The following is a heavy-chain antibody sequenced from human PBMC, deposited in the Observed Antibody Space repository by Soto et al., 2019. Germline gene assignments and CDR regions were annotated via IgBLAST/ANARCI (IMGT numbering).Heavy chain of an antibody. D-gene: IGHD2-21*01. J-gene: IGHJ4*02. V-gene: IGHV1-2*02. CDR3: AREIYGENGGFDY. CDR2: INPNSGGT. Sequence: EASVKVSCKASGNTLAGYYMHWVRQAPGQGLEWMGWINPNSGGTNYAQKFQGRVTMTRDTSISTAYMELSSLRSDDTAVYYCAREIYGENGGFDYWGQGTLVTVSS. CDR1: GNTLAGYY.